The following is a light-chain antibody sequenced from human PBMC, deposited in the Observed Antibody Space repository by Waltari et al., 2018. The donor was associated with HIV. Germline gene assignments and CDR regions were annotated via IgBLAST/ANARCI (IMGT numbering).Light chain of an antibody. J-gene: IGKJ1*01. CDR3: QHYDSSRHWS. CDR2: GAS. V-gene: IGKV3-20*01. Sequence: EIVLTQSPGTLSLSPGERATLSCRASQSVRSTSLVWYQQKPGQAPRLLISGASNRAADIPDRFSGSGSGTDFTLTISRLEPEDFAVYYCQHYDSSRHWSFGQGTKVEIK. CDR1: QSVRSTS.